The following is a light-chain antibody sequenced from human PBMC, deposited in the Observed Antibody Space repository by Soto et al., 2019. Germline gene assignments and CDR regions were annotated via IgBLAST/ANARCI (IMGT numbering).Light chain of an antibody. CDR3: QHYNSYSEA. CDR1: QTISSW. CDR2: KAS. V-gene: IGKV1-5*03. Sequence: DIQMTQSPSTLSGSVGDRVTITCRASQTISSWLAWYQQKPGKAPKLLIYKASTLKSGVPSRFSGSGSGTEFTLTISSLQPDDVETYYCQHYNSYSEAFGQGTKVDI. J-gene: IGKJ1*01.